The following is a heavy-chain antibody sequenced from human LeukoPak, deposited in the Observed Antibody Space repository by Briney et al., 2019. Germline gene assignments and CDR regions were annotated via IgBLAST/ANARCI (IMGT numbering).Heavy chain of an antibody. Sequence: GGPLRLSCEASGFSFDDYGMSWVRQSPGKGLEWVSAITNWNGGSTGYADSVRGRFTISRDNAKNSLYLQMNSLRAEDTALYYCARCSRSSTDCYSAFDIWGQGTMVTVSS. J-gene: IGHJ3*02. CDR3: ARCSRSSTDCYSAFDI. CDR2: ITNWNGGST. CDR1: GFSFDDYG. D-gene: IGHD2-2*02. V-gene: IGHV3-20*04.